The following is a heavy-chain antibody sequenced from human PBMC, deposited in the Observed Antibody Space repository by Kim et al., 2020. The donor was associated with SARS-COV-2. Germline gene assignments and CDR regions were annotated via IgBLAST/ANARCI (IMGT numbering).Heavy chain of an antibody. Sequence: GGSLRLSCAASGFTFSSYSMNWVRQAPGKGLEWVSSISSSSSYIYYADSVKGRFTISRDNAKNSLYLQMNSLRAEDTAVYYCARDSLYDSSGPYYYYYGMDVWGQGTTVTVSS. V-gene: IGHV3-21*01. CDR1: GFTFSSYS. J-gene: IGHJ6*02. CDR2: ISSSSSYI. D-gene: IGHD3-22*01. CDR3: ARDSLYDSSGPYYYYYGMDV.